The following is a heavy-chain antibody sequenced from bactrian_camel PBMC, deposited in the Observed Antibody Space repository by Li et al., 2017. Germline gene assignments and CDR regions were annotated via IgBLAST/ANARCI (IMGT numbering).Heavy chain of an antibody. CDR2: IYSGGGST. V-gene: IGHV3-2*01. CDR3: VNWMNTAHEHARW. CDR1: GFTLSSLY. D-gene: IGHD8*01. J-gene: IGHJ4*01. Sequence: HVQLVESGGGLVQPGGSLRLSCAASGFTLSSLYMSWVRQAPGKGLEWVSSIYSGGGSTYYADSVKGRFIISKDNAKNTLYLQLNSLRTEDTAMYYCVNWMNTAHEHARWGGQGTQVTVS.